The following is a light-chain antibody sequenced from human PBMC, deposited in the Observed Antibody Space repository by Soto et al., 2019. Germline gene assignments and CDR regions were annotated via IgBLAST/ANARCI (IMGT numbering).Light chain of an antibody. CDR3: GTWDSSLSACL. CDR2: DNN. CDR1: SSNIGNNY. J-gene: IGLJ7*01. Sequence: QSVLTQPPSVSAAPGQKVTISCSGSSSNIGNNYVSWYQQLPGTAPKLLIYDNNKRPSGIPDRFSGSKSGTSATLGITGLQTGDEADYYCGTWDSSLSACLFGGGTQLTVL. V-gene: IGLV1-51*01.